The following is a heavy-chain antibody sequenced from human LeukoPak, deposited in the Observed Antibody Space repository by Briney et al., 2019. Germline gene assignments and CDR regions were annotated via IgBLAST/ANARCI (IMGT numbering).Heavy chain of an antibody. CDR1: GGSDSSYY. V-gene: IGHV4-59*02. D-gene: IGHD1-14*01. CDR3: AREANSPTTSYWYFDL. Sequence: SDTLSLTCTVSGGSDSSYYWSWMRQSPGKGLEWIGYVYYSGSTNYNPALKSRVTISLDTSENQFSLKLSSVTAADTAVYYCAREANSPTTSYWYFDLWGRGTQVTVSS. CDR2: VYYSGST. J-gene: IGHJ2*01.